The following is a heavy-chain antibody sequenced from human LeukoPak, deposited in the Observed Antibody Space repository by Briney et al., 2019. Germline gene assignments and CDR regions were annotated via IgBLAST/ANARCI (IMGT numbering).Heavy chain of an antibody. CDR2: INSDGSST. V-gene: IGHV3-74*01. CDR3: ARDPAPSNWFDY. Sequence: GGSLRLSCAASGFTFSSYWMHWVRQAPGKGLVWVSRINSDGSSTTYADSVKGRFTISRDNAKNTLYLQMNSLRAEDTAVYYRARDPAPSNWFDYWGQGTLVTVSS. CDR1: GFTFSSYW. D-gene: IGHD6-13*01. J-gene: IGHJ4*02.